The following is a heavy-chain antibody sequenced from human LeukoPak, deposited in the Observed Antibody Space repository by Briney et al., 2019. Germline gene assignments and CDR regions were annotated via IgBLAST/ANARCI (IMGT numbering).Heavy chain of an antibody. D-gene: IGHD3-3*01. CDR2: MNPNSGNT. Sequence: ASVKVSCKASGDTFTSYDINWVRQATGQGLGWMGWMNPNSGNTGYAQKFQGRVTMTRNTSISTAYMELSSLRSEDTAVYYCARGLFYPRFWPYYYYYYMDVWGKGTTVTVSS. J-gene: IGHJ6*03. V-gene: IGHV1-8*01. CDR1: GDTFTSYD. CDR3: ARGLFYPRFWPYYYYYYMDV.